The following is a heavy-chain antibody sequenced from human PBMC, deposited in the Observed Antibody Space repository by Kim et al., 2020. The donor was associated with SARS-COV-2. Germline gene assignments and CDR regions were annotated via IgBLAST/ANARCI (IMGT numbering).Heavy chain of an antibody. CDR2: IYYSGST. V-gene: IGHV4-39*01. D-gene: IGHD6-19*01. CDR1: GGSISSSSYY. CDR3: ARQAAVAGISYYFDY. J-gene: IGHJ4*02. Sequence: SETLSLTCTVSGGSISSSSYYWGWIRQPPGKGLEWIGSIYYSGSTYYNPSLKSRVTISVDTSKNQFSLKLSSVTAADTAVYYCARQAAVAGISYYFDYWGQGTLVTVSS.